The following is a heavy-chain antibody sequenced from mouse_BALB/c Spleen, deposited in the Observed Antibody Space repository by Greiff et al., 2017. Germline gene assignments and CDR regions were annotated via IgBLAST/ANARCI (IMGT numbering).Heavy chain of an antibody. CDR3: ARSKGSSMDY. J-gene: IGHJ2*01. CDR2: IYPGGGYT. D-gene: IGHD2-3*01. V-gene: IGHV1-63*02. CDR1: GYTFTNYW. Sequence: HVQLQQSGAELVRPGTSVKISCKASGYTFTNYWLGWVKQRPGHGLQWIGDIYPGGGYTNYNEKFKGKATLTADTSSSTAYMQLSSLTSEDSAVYFCARSKGSSMDYWGQGTTLTVSS.